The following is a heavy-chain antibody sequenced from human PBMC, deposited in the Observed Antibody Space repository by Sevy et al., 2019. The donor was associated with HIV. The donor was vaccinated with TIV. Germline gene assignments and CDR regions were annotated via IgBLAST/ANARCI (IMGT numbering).Heavy chain of an antibody. J-gene: IGHJ4*02. D-gene: IGHD5-12*01. CDR2: ISGSGGRT. CDR3: AKGYDSGNDRGHDS. CDR1: GFTFSSYA. Sequence: GGSLRLSCAASGFTFSSYAMSWVRQAPGKGLEWVSGISGSGGRTYYADSVKGRFTISRDNSKNILYLSMNSLRAEDTAVYYCAKGYDSGNDRGHDSWGQVTLVTVSS. V-gene: IGHV3-23*01.